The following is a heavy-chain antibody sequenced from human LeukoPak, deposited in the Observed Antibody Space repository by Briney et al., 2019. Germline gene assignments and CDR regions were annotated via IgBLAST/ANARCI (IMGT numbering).Heavy chain of an antibody. D-gene: IGHD3-10*01. V-gene: IGHV4-39*07. CDR2: IYYSGST. J-gene: IGHJ4*02. Sequence: SETLSLTCTVSGGSISSSSYYWGWIRQPPGKGLEWIGSIYYSGSTYYNPSLKSRVTISVDTSKNQFSLKLSSVTAADTAVYYCARESPRYYYGSGSLIDYWGQGTLVTVSS. CDR1: GGSISSSSYY. CDR3: ARESPRYYYGSGSLIDY.